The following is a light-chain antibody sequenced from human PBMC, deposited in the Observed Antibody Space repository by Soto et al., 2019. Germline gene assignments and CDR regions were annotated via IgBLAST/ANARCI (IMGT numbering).Light chain of an antibody. Sequence: EIVLTQSPAGLSVSPGGRATLSCRASQDVMYDLAWYQQKPGQAPRLLVYGASTRATDAPPRFRGSGSGREFSLTISSLQSEDFATYYCQQYRSWPRTFGQGSRVEIK. CDR3: QQYRSWPRT. V-gene: IGKV3-15*01. J-gene: IGKJ1*01. CDR2: GAS. CDR1: QDVMYD.